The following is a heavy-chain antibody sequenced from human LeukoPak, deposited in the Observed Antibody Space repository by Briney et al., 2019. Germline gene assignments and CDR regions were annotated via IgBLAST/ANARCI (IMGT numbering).Heavy chain of an antibody. CDR2: ISSSSSYI. V-gene: IGHV3-21*01. D-gene: IGHD6-19*01. CDR1: GFTFSSYS. CDR3: ASWMAVAGPWYFDL. Sequence: GGSLRLSCAASGFTFSSYSMKWVRQAPGKGLEWVSSISSSSSYIYYADSVKGRFTISRDNAKNSLYLQMNSLRAEDTAVYYCASWMAVAGPWYFDLWGRGTLVTVSS. J-gene: IGHJ2*01.